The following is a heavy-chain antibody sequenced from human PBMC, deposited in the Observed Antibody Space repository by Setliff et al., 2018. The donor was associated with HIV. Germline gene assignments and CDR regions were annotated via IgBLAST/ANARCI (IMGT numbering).Heavy chain of an antibody. CDR2: INAGNGNT. J-gene: IGHJ4*02. CDR1: GYTFTSYV. Sequence: ASVKVSCKASGYTFTSYVMHWVRQAPGQRLEWMGWINAGNGNTKYSQKFQGRVTMTTDKSTSTAYVELRSLRSDDTAVYYCARGQYGDELFDYWGQGTLVTVSS. CDR3: ARGQYGDELFDY. V-gene: IGHV1-3*01. D-gene: IGHD4-17*01.